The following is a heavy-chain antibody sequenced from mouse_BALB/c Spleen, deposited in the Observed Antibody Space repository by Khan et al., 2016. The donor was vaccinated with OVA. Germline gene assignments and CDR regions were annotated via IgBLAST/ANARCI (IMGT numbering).Heavy chain of an antibody. J-gene: IGHJ3*01. CDR3: ARGYFGDYEFAY. D-gene: IGHD2-13*01. V-gene: IGHV1S132*01. CDR1: GYTFTNYW. CDR2: IFPGTGTT. Sequence: VQLQESGAELVKPGASVKLSCKTSGYTFTNYWMQWVKQRPRQGLGWIGEIFPGTGTTYYNENFKAKATLTIDTSSSTAYMLLNSLTSEDSAVYFCARGYFGDYEFAYWGQGTLVIVSA.